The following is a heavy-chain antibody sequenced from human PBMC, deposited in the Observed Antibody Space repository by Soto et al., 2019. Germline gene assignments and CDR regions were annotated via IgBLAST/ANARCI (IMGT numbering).Heavy chain of an antibody. CDR1: GYTFTSYG. J-gene: IGHJ6*02. Sequence: QVQLVQSGAEVKKPGASVKVSCKASGYTFTSYGISWVRQAPGQGLEWMGWISAYNGNTNYAQKLQGRVTMTTDTXPGTAGMGLRRLRSDDTAVYYCAREDDTGDCGMDVWGQGTTVTVSS. D-gene: IGHD5-18*01. V-gene: IGHV1-18*01. CDR2: ISAYNGNT. CDR3: AREDDTGDCGMDV.